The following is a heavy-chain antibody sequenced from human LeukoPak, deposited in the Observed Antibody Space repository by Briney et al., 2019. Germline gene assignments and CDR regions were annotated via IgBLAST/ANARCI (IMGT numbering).Heavy chain of an antibody. CDR3: AYFQNDAFDI. V-gene: IGHV4-34*01. CDR1: GGSFSGYY. CDR2: INHSGST. Sequence: SETLSLTCAVYGGSFSGYYWRWIRQPPGKGLEWIGEINHSGSTNYNPAFKSLVTISVDTSKNQFSLKLSSVTAADMAVYYCAYFQNDAFDIWGQGTMVTVSS. D-gene: IGHD2/OR15-2a*01. J-gene: IGHJ3*02.